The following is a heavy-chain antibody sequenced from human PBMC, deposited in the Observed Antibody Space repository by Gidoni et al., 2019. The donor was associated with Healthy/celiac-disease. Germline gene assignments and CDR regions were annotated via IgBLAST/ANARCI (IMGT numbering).Heavy chain of an antibody. Sequence: QVQLVESGGGLVKPGGSLRLSCAASGFTFSDYYMSWIRQAPGKGLEWVSYISSSSSYTNYADSVKGRFTISRDNAKNSLYLQMNSLRAEDTAVYYCASTNFLYNARWYFDLWGRGTLVTVSS. CDR2: ISSSSSYT. V-gene: IGHV3-11*06. CDR1: GFTFSDYY. CDR3: ASTNFLYNARWYFDL. D-gene: IGHD3-3*01. J-gene: IGHJ2*01.